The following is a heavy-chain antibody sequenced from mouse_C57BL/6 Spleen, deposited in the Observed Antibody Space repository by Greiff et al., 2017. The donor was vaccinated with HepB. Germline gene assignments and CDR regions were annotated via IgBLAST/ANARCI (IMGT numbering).Heavy chain of an antibody. J-gene: IGHJ3*01. V-gene: IGHV14-4*01. D-gene: IGHD1-1*01. CDR3: TRLLRGFAY. CDR1: GFNIKDDY. Sequence: EVQLVESGAELVRPGASVKLSCTASGFNIKDDYMHWVKQRPEQGLEWIGWIDPENGDTEYASKFQGKATITADTSSNTAYLQLSSLTSEDTAVYYCTRLLRGFAYWGQGTLVTVSA. CDR2: IDPENGDT.